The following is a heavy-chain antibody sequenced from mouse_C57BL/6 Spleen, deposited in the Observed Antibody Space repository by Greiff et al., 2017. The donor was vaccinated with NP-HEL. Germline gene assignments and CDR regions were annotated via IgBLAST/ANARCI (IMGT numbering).Heavy chain of an antibody. J-gene: IGHJ1*03. CDR2: IDPEDGET. CDR1: GFNIKDYY. D-gene: IGHD1-1*01. CDR3: VVITTVGGYFDV. Sequence: EVQLVESGAELVKPGASVKLSCTASGFNIKDYYMHWVKQRTEQGLEWIGRIDPEDGETKYAPKFQGKATITADTSSNTAYLQLSSLTSEDTAVYYCVVITTVGGYFDVWGTRTTVTVSS. V-gene: IGHV14-2*01.